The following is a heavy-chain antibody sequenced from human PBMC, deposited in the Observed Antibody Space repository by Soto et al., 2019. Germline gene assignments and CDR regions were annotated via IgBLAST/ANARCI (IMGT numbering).Heavy chain of an antibody. CDR3: VKGVAHNENYIPFHY. CDR1: GFLGSKNF. D-gene: IGHD1-7*01. J-gene: IGHJ4*02. Sequence: SGGSLRISCAVSGFLGSKNFMTWVRQAPGKGLYGVSVFYIAGATYYAASVKGRFTISRDNFDNTLHLHMASLRAEDTAVYYFVKGVAHNENYIPFHYWGQGPLVTVSS. CDR2: FYIAGAT. V-gene: IGHV3-53*01.